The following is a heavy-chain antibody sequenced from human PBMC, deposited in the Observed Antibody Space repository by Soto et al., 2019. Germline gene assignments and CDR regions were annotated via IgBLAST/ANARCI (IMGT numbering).Heavy chain of an antibody. CDR2: IIPIFGTA. V-gene: IGHV1-69*13. CDR1: GGTFSSYA. CDR3: ARDYRGYSYGYDYYYYGMDV. J-gene: IGHJ6*02. D-gene: IGHD5-18*01. Sequence: ASVKVSCKASGGTFSSYAISWVRQAPGQGLEWMGGIIPIFGTANYAQKFQGRVTITADESTSTAYMELSSLRSEDTAVYYCARDYRGYSYGYDYYYYGMDVWGQGATVTVSS.